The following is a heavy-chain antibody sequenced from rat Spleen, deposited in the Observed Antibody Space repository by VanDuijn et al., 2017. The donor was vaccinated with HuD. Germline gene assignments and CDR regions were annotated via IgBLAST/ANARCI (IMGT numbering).Heavy chain of an antibody. CDR3: ARSSYYDGSWRPFTY. CDR2: INSAGST. D-gene: IGHD1-12*02. Sequence: EVQLQESGPGLVKPSQSLSLTCSVTGYSISSNYRWNWIRNFPGNKLEWMASINSAGSTNYNPSLKSRLSISRDTSKNQFFLQVNSVATEDTATYYCARSSYYDGSWRPFTYWGQGTLVTVSS. J-gene: IGHJ3*01. CDR1: GYSISSNYR. V-gene: IGHV3-3*01.